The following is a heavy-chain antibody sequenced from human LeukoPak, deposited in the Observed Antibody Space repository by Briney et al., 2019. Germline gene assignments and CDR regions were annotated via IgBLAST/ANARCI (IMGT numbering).Heavy chain of an antibody. D-gene: IGHD6-13*01. V-gene: IGHV3-30*02. J-gene: IGHJ6*02. CDR3: AKDLAAAGTVAGMDV. Sequence: GGSLRLSCAASGFTFSSYGMHWVRRAPGKGLEWVAFIRYDGSNKYYADSVKGRFTISRDNSKNTLYLQMNSLRAEDTAVYYCAKDLAAAGTVAGMDVWGQGTTVTVSS. CDR1: GFTFSSYG. CDR2: IRYDGSNK.